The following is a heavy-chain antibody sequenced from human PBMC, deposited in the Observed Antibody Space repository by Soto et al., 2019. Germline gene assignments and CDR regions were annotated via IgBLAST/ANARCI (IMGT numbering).Heavy chain of an antibody. D-gene: IGHD2-15*01. J-gene: IGHJ4*02. CDR1: GFTFSGYA. V-gene: IGHV3-23*01. CDR3: ANQFGGSGGTHIDY. CDR2: ISGSGGST. Sequence: GGSLRLSCAASGFTFSGYAMSWVRQAPGKGLEWVSSISGSGGSTYYADSVKGRFTISRDNSKNTLYLQMNSLRAEDTAVYYCANQFGGSGGTHIDYWGQGTLVTVSS.